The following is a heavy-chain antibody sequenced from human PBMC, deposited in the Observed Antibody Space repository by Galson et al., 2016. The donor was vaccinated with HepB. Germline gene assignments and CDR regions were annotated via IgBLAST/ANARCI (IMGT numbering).Heavy chain of an antibody. CDR2: ISVTGEVI. J-gene: IGHJ3*02. CDR1: RFTFNTYW. D-gene: IGHD3-10*01. CDR3: VGYYSSLDAFDI. V-gene: IGHV3-21*01. Sequence: SLRLSCAASRFTFNTYWMNWVRQAPGKGLEXVSSISVTGEVIHYADSIQGRFTISRDNAKSSVCLEMNNLRVEDTAVYYCVGYYSSLDAFDIWGQGTMVTVSS.